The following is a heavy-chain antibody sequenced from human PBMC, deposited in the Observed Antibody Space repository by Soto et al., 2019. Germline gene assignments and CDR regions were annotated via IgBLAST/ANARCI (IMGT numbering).Heavy chain of an antibody. CDR2: ISENSGGT. Sequence: EVQLLESGGGLVQPGGSLRPSCAASGFTFSRHAMTWVRQAPGKGLEWVSSISENSGGTYYADAVKGRFTISRDNSKNTLYRQMNSLRAEDTALYYCARKPNGFDSWGQGTLVTVSS. J-gene: IGHJ5*01. CDR3: ARKPNGFDS. CDR1: GFTFSRHA. V-gene: IGHV3-23*01.